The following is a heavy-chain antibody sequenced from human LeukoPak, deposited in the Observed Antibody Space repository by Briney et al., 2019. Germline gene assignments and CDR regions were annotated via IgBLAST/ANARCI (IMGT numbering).Heavy chain of an antibody. V-gene: IGHV1-2*04. CDR2: INPNSGGT. CDR1: GYTFTGYY. D-gene: IGHD6-13*01. CDR3: AREGCIAAAGCNWFDP. J-gene: IGHJ5*02. Sequence: ASVKVSCKASGYTFTGYYMHWVRQAPGQGLEWMGWINPNSGGTNYAQKFQGWVTMTRDTSISTAYMELSRLRSDDTAVYYCAREGCIAAAGCNWFDPWGQGTLVTVSS.